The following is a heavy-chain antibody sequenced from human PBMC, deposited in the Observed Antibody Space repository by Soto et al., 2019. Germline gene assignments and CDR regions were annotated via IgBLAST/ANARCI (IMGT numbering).Heavy chain of an antibody. Sequence: SETLFLTCTVSGGSISSGGYYWSWIRQHPGKGLEWIGYIYYSGSTYYNPSLKSRVTISVDTSKNQFSLKLSSVTAADTAVYYCARTGVTANGYYFDYWGQGTLVTVSS. J-gene: IGHJ4*02. CDR3: ARTGVTANGYYFDY. CDR2: IYYSGST. V-gene: IGHV4-31*03. D-gene: IGHD2-21*02. CDR1: GGSISSGGYY.